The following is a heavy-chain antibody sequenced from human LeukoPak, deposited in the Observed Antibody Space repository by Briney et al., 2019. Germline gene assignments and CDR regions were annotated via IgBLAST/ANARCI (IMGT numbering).Heavy chain of an antibody. V-gene: IGHV3-33*06. J-gene: IGHJ4*02. CDR1: GFTFSTYA. Sequence: PGGSLRLSCAASGFTFSTYAMHWVRQAPGKGLEWVAVIWYDGSNKYYADSVKGRFDITRDNSKNTLNLHMNSLGAEDTAVYYCAKDPHGSYGPRYFFDYWGQGTLVTVSS. D-gene: IGHD5-18*01. CDR3: AKDPHGSYGPRYFFDY. CDR2: IWYDGSNK.